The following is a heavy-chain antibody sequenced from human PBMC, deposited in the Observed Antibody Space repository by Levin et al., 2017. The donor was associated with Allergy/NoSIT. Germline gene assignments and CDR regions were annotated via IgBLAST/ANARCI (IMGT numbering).Heavy chain of an antibody. CDR3: GKGVEGTAYQFGY. CDR1: GFTFSSYT. J-gene: IGHJ4*02. V-gene: IGHV3-23*01. CDR2: INSGDYT. D-gene: IGHD2-2*01. Sequence: GESLKISCVASGFTFSSYTMSWVRQAPGKGLEWVSAINSGDYTTYADSVKGRFTIPRDNSKNTVYLQMNSLRVEDTAVYYWGKGVEGTAYQFGYWGQGTLVTVSS.